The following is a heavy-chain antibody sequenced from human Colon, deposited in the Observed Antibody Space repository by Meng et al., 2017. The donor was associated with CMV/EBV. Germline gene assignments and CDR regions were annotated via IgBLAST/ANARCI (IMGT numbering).Heavy chain of an antibody. V-gene: IGHV1-2*02. CDR3: ARADGSGSYFAAGFY. CDR1: GYTFTGYY. CDR2: INPNSGAT. D-gene: IGHD3-10*01. J-gene: IGHJ4*02. Sequence: ASVKVSCKASGYTFTGYYMHWVRRAPGQGLEWMGWINPNSGATISAQRFQGRVTMTRDTSISTGYMELNSLRSDDTAVYYCARADGSGSYFAAGFYWGQVTLVTVSS.